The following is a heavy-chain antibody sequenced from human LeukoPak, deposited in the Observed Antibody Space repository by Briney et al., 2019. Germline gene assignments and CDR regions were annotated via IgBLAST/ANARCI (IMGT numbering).Heavy chain of an antibody. V-gene: IGHV1-69*13. CDR1: GGTFSSYA. CDR2: IIPIFGTV. Sequence: GASVKLSCKASGGTFSSYAISWVRQAPGQGLEWMGGIIPIFGTVNYAQKFQGRVTITADESTSTAYMELSSLRSEDTAVYYCARLPLRSIAVGYYGMDVWGQGTTVTVSS. J-gene: IGHJ6*02. CDR3: ARLPLRSIAVGYYGMDV. D-gene: IGHD6-6*01.